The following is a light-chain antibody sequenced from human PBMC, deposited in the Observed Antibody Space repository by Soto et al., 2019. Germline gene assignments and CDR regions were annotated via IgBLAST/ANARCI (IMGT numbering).Light chain of an antibody. Sequence: EIVLTQSPGTLSLSPGERATLSCRASQSVSSSYLAWYQQKPGQAPRLLMDGASSRTTGTPDRFSGSGSGTDFTLTISRLEPEDFAVYYCQQYGSSPRTFGQGTKVEIK. J-gene: IGKJ1*01. CDR1: QSVSSSY. V-gene: IGKV3-20*01. CDR2: GAS. CDR3: QQYGSSPRT.